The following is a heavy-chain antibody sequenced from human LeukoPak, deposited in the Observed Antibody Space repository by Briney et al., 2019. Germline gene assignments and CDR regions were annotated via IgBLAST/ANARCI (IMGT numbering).Heavy chain of an antibody. D-gene: IGHD6-13*01. Sequence: ASETLSLTCTVSGGSISRSNYFWGWIRQPPGKGLEWIGEINHSGSTNYNPSLKSRVTISVDTSKNQFSLKLSSVTAADTAVYYCARGRQQLVLLRSWYFDYWGQGTLVTVSS. V-gene: IGHV4-39*07. J-gene: IGHJ4*02. CDR3: ARGRQQLVLLRSWYFDY. CDR1: GGSISRSNYF. CDR2: INHSGST.